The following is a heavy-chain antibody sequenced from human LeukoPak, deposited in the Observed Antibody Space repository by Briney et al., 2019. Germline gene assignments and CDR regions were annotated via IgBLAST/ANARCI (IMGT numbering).Heavy chain of an antibody. CDR3: ARATLTFYSSSYYFDY. V-gene: IGHV1-69*05. Sequence: SVKVSCKTSGGTFSSYAISWVRQAPGQGLEWMGGIIPIFGTANYAQKFQGRVTITTDESTSTAYMELSSLRSEDTAVYYCARATLTFYSSSYYFDYWGQGTLVTVSS. CDR1: GGTFSSYA. J-gene: IGHJ4*02. D-gene: IGHD6-6*01. CDR2: IIPIFGTA.